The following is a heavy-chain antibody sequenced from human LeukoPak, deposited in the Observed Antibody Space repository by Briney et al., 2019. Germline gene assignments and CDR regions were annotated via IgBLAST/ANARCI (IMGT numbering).Heavy chain of an antibody. J-gene: IGHJ4*02. CDR2: IIPILSIA. D-gene: IGHD3-22*01. Sequence: SVKVSCKASGGTFSSYAISWVRQAPGQGLEWMGRIIPILSIANYAQKFQGRVTITADKSTSTAYMELSSLRSEDTAVYYCARADSSGSPFDYWGQGTLVTVSS. CDR3: ARADSSGSPFDY. V-gene: IGHV1-69*04. CDR1: GGTFSSYA.